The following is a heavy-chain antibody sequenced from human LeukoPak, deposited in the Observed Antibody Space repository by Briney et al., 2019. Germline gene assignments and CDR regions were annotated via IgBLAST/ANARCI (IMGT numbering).Heavy chain of an antibody. CDR2: IYTSGST. Sequence: SQTLSLTCNVSGDSISSGSYYWSWIRQPAGKGLEWIGRIYTSGSTNYNPSLKSRVTISVDMSKNQFSPKLSSVTAADTAVYYCANYYGSGSPFDYWGQGTLVTVSS. CDR3: ANYYGSGSPFDY. J-gene: IGHJ4*02. D-gene: IGHD3-10*01. V-gene: IGHV4-61*02. CDR1: GDSISSGSYY.